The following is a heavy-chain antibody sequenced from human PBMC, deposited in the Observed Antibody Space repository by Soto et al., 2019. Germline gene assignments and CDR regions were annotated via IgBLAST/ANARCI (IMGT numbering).Heavy chain of an antibody. J-gene: IGHJ2*01. CDR1: GGSITSGGYY. Sequence: QVQLQESGPGLVKPSQTLSLTCTFSGGSITSGGYYWSWIRQHPGKGLEWIGYIYYSGSTYYNPSLKSRVTISVDTSKNQFSLKLSSVTAADTAVYYCARFAYGDSNWYFDLWGRGTLVTVSS. V-gene: IGHV4-31*03. CDR3: ARFAYGDSNWYFDL. CDR2: IYYSGST. D-gene: IGHD4-17*01.